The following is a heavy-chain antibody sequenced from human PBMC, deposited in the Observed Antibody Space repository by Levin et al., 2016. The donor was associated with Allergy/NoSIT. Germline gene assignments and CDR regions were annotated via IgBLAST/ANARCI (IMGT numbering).Heavy chain of an antibody. D-gene: IGHD2-2*01. CDR3: AKGPFRARFVFTPAAYWYFDL. V-gene: IGHV4-34*01. J-gene: IGHJ2*01. CDR1: GGSFGGYY. Sequence: SETLSLTCAVYGGSFGGYYYNWIRQSPGKGPEWIGEINHRGSTTYNPSLQSRVTMSVDTSKNQFSLKLTSVTAADTAVYYCAKGPFRARFVFTPAAYWYFDLWGRGTLVTVSS. CDR2: INHRGST.